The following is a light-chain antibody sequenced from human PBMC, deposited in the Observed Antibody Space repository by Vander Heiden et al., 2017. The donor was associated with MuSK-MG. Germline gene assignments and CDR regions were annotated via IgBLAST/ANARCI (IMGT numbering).Light chain of an antibody. Sequence: QSVLTQPPSASGTPGQRVTISCSGSSSNIGSNYVYWYQQLPGTAPKLLIYRNNQRPSGVPGRFSGSKSGTSASLAISGLWSEDEADYYCASWDDSLSGIVFGGGTKLTVL. V-gene: IGLV1-47*03. CDR3: ASWDDSLSGIV. CDR1: SSNIGSNY. CDR2: RNN. J-gene: IGLJ2*01.